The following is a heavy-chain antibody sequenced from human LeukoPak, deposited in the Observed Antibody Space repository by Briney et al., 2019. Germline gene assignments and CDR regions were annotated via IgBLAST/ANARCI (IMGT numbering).Heavy chain of an antibody. CDR2: IIPILGIA. CDR3: ANHLLAAAGPSVESHYYGMDV. Sequence: GASVKVSCKASGGTFSSYAISWVRQAPGQGLEWMGRIIPILGIANYAQKFQGRVTITADKSTSTAYMELSSLRSEDTAVYYCANHLLAAAGPSVESHYYGMDVWGQGTTVTVSS. V-gene: IGHV1-69*04. J-gene: IGHJ6*02. D-gene: IGHD6-13*01. CDR1: GGTFSSYA.